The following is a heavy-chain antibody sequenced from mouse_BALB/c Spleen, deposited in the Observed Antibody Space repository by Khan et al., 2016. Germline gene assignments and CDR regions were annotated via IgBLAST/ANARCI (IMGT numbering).Heavy chain of an antibody. V-gene: IGHV9-3-1*01. D-gene: IGHD1-1*01. CDR1: GYTFTNYG. Sequence: QIQLVQSGPELKKPGETVKISCKASGYTFTNYGMNWVKQAPGKGLKWMGWINTYTGEPTYAADFKGRFAFSLETSASTAYLQINNLKNEDTATYFCARGGYYYFDYWGQGTTLTVSS. CDR3: ARGGYYYFDY. CDR2: INTYTGEP. J-gene: IGHJ2*01.